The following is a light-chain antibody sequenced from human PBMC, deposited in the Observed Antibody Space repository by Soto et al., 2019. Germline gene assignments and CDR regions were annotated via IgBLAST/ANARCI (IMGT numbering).Light chain of an antibody. V-gene: IGKV1-39*01. Sequence: DLQMTQSPSSLSASVGDRVTITCRARQSISSYLNWYQQNPGKAPKLLIYAVFSLQSRVPSRFSGSGSGTDFTLTISSLQPEDFATYYCQQSYSTPRTFGQGTKGEIK. J-gene: IGKJ1*01. CDR2: AVF. CDR1: QSISSY. CDR3: QQSYSTPRT.